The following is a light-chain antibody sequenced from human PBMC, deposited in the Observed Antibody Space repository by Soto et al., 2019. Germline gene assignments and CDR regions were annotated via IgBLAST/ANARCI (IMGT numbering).Light chain of an antibody. CDR1: QSVSSSY. V-gene: IGKV3D-20*02. CDR2: DAS. J-gene: IGKJ4*01. CDR3: QQRSNWLT. Sequence: EIVLSQSPGTLSLSPWEIATLSCRASQSVSSSYLAWYQQKPGQAPRLLIYDASDRADGIPARFTGRRSGTDFTLTISSLEPEDFAVYYCQQRSNWLTFGGGTKVDI.